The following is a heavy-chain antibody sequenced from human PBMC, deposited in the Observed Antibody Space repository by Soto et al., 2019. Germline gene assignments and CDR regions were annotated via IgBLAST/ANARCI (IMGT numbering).Heavy chain of an antibody. J-gene: IGHJ6*02. CDR2: ISYDGSNK. D-gene: IGHD2-15*01. CDR3: AKDLGDCSGGSCHRGYYYYYGMDV. Sequence: GGSLRLSCAASGFTFSSYGMHWVRQAPGKGLEWVAVISYDGSNKYYADSVKGRFTISRDNSKNTLYLQMNSLRAEDTAVYYCAKDLGDCSGGSCHRGYYYYYGMDVWGQGTTVTVSS. V-gene: IGHV3-30*18. CDR1: GFTFSSYG.